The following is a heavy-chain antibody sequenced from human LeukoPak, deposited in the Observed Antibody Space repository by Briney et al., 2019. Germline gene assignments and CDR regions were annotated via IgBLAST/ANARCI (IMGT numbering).Heavy chain of an antibody. Sequence: GGSLRLSCAASGFTFDDDGMSWVRQAPGKGLEWVAGINWNGGSTGYADSGEGRFTISRDNAKNSLYLQMNSLRAEDTALYYCARVEADYYYYMDVWGKGTTVTVSS. CDR1: GFTFDDDG. J-gene: IGHJ6*03. CDR2: INWNGGST. D-gene: IGHD6-13*01. CDR3: ARVEADYYYYMDV. V-gene: IGHV3-20*04.